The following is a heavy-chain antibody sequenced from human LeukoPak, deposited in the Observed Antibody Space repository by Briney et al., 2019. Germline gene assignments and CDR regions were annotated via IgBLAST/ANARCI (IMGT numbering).Heavy chain of an antibody. CDR1: GFAFSSYW. CDR2: INTDGSEI. V-gene: IGHV3-7*03. CDR3: VRGSDY. J-gene: IGHJ4*02. Sequence: GGSLRLSCAASGFAFSSYWMSWVRQAPVKGLEWVANINTDGSEIYYVDSVKGRFTISRDNAKNSLYLQLSSLGGEGTAIYYCVRGSDYWGQGTLVTVSP.